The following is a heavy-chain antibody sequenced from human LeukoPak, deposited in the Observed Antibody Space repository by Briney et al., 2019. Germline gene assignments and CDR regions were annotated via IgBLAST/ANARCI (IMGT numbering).Heavy chain of an antibody. CDR2: IYYSGST. CDR1: GGSISSYY. CDR3: ARGYSSSWRGWFDP. Sequence: PSETLSLTCTVSGGSISSYYWSWIRQPPGKGLEWIGYIYYSGSTNYNPSLKSRVTILVDTSKNQFSLKLSSVTAADTAVYFCARGYSSSWRGWFDPWGQGTLVTVSS. J-gene: IGHJ5*02. D-gene: IGHD6-13*01. V-gene: IGHV4-59*01.